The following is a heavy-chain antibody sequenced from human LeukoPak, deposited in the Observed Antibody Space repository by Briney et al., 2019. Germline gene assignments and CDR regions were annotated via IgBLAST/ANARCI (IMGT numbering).Heavy chain of an antibody. Sequence: ASVKVSCKASGYTFTNHYMHWVRQAPGQGLEWMGIINPSGGSTNYAQKFQGRVTMTRDTSTSTVYMELSSLRSEDTAVYYCARGPRITLVRGGQWYYYMDVWGKGTTVTISS. CDR2: INPSGGST. J-gene: IGHJ6*03. CDR3: ARGPRITLVRGGQWYYYMDV. V-gene: IGHV1-46*01. D-gene: IGHD3-10*01. CDR1: GYTFTNHY.